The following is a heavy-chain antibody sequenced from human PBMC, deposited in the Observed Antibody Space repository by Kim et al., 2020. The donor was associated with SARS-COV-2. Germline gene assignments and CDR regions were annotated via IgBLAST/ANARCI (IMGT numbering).Heavy chain of an antibody. D-gene: IGHD2-15*01. Sequence: GGSLRLSCAASGFTFGDYAMHWVRQAPGKGLEWVSGISWNSGSIGYADSVKGRFTISRDNAKNSLYLQMNSLRAEDTALYYCAKGSGGSYARNWFDPWGQGTLVTVSS. CDR1: GFTFGDYA. J-gene: IGHJ5*02. CDR3: AKGSGGSYARNWFDP. CDR2: ISWNSGSI. V-gene: IGHV3-9*01.